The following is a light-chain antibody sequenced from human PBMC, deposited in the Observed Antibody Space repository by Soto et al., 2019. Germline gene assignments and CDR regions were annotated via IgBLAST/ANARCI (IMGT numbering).Light chain of an antibody. CDR3: QQYGSSAPVT. V-gene: IGKV3-20*01. Sequence: IVLTQSPGTLSLSPGERATLSCMASQSVSSSYLAWYQQKPGQAPRLLIYGASSRATGIPDRFSGSGSGTDFTITISKLEPDDCAVYYCQQYGSSAPVTFGQGTRLEIK. J-gene: IGKJ5*01. CDR2: GAS. CDR1: QSVSSSY.